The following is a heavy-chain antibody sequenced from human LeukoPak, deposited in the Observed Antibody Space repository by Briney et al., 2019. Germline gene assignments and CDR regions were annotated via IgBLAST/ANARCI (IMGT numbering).Heavy chain of an antibody. D-gene: IGHD1-14*01. V-gene: IGHV3-13*01. CDR1: GFTFSSYD. J-gene: IGHJ2*01. CDR3: VRDRLLDIAITGPYWYFDL. Sequence: PGGSLRLSCAASGFTFSSYDMHWVRQVAGKGLEWVSAIGTAGHTYYPDSVKGRFTISRENAENSVYLQMNSLRAGDTAVYYCVRDRLLDIAITGPYWYFDLWGQGTLVTVSS. CDR2: IGTAGHT.